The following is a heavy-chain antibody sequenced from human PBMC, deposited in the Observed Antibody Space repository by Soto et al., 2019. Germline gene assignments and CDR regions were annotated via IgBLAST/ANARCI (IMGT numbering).Heavy chain of an antibody. D-gene: IGHD3-10*01. J-gene: IGHJ4*02. Sequence: QLQLQESGPGLVKPSETLSLTCTVSGGSINNSSFYWGWVRQPPGKRLEWIGSIDYSGSAYYNPSLKSRLTISVDPSKNQFSLNLSSVTAAATAVYFCARRPLVRGIIPYYFDSWGQGTLVTVSS. CDR3: ARRPLVRGIIPYYFDS. CDR2: IDYSGSA. CDR1: GGSINNSSFY. V-gene: IGHV4-39*01.